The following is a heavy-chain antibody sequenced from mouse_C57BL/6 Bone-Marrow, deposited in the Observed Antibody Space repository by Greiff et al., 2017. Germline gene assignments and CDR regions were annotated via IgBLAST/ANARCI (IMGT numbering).Heavy chain of an antibody. CDR3: ARMGYGSSSWFAY. D-gene: IGHD1-1*01. CDR2: ISSGGSYT. J-gene: IGHJ3*01. V-gene: IGHV5-6*01. CDR1: GYTFSSYG. Sequence: EVHLVESGGDLVKPGGSLKLSCAASGYTFSSYGMSWVRQTPDKRLEWVATISSGGSYTYYQDSVKGRFTVSRDNAKNTLYLQLSILKSEATAIYNGARMGYGSSSWFAYWGQGTLVTVSA.